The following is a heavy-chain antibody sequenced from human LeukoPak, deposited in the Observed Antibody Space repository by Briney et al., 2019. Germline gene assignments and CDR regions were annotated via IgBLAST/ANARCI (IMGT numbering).Heavy chain of an antibody. J-gene: IGHJ5*02. V-gene: IGHV1-2*04. Sequence: GASVKVSCKASGYTFTSYYMHWVRQAPGQGLEWMGWVNPNSGGTNYAQKFQGWVTMTRDTSISTAYMELSRLRSDDTAVYYCARGPGVVVAATGWFDPWGQGTLVTVSS. D-gene: IGHD2-15*01. CDR2: VNPNSGGT. CDR1: GYTFTSYY. CDR3: ARGPGVVVAATGWFDP.